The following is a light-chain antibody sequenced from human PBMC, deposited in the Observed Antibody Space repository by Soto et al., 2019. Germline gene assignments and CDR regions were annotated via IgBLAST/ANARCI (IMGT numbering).Light chain of an antibody. CDR3: QQYNNWPRT. J-gene: IGKJ1*01. Sequence: DIVMTQSPATLSVSPGERATLSCRASQSVSSNLAWYQQKPGQAPRLLIYDASTSATGIRARFSGSGSGTKFAVTISSLYSEDFAVYFCQQYNNWPRTFGQGTEVDIK. CDR2: DAS. CDR1: QSVSSN. V-gene: IGKV3-15*01.